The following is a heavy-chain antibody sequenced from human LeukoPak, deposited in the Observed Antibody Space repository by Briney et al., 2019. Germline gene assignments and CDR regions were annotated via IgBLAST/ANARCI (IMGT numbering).Heavy chain of an antibody. J-gene: IGHJ4*02. D-gene: IGHD3-10*01. Sequence: VASVEVSCKASGYTFTGYYMHWVRQAPGQGLEWMGWINPNSGGTNYAQKFQGRVTMTRDTSISTAYMELSRLRSDDTAVYYCASLLWFGESDFDYWGQGTLVTVSS. V-gene: IGHV1-2*02. CDR3: ASLLWFGESDFDY. CDR1: GYTFTGYY. CDR2: INPNSGGT.